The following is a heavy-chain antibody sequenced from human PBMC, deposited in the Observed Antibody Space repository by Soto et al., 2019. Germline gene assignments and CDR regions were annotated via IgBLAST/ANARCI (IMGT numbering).Heavy chain of an antibody. CDR1: GGTFSSYA. J-gene: IGHJ6*02. Sequence: QVQLVQSGAEVKKPGSSVKVSCKASGGTFSSYAISWVRQAPGQGLEWMGGIIPIFGTANYAQKFQGRVARTADKSTSTAYMELSSLRSEDTAVYYCARGILEWLSIPRGRYYYYYGMDVWGQGTTVTVSS. CDR3: ARGILEWLSIPRGRYYYYYGMDV. CDR2: IIPIFGTA. V-gene: IGHV1-69*06. D-gene: IGHD3-3*01.